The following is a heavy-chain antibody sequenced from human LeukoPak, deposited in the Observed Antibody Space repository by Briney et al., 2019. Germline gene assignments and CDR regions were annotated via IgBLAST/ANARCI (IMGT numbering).Heavy chain of an antibody. V-gene: IGHV4-59*01. J-gene: IGHJ5*02. Sequence: SETLSLTCTVSGGSISSYYWNWIRQPPGKGLEWIGYIYYSGSTNYNPSLKSRVTISVDTSKNQFSLKVNSVTAADTAVYYCARGYCSSTSCVYDPWGQGTLVTVSS. D-gene: IGHD2-2*01. CDR1: GGSISSYY. CDR3: ARGYCSSTSCVYDP. CDR2: IYYSGST.